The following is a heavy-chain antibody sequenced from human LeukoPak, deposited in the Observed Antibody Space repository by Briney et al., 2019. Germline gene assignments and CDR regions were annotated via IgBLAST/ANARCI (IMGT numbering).Heavy chain of an antibody. J-gene: IGHJ6*02. CDR2: INRDGRST. CDR1: GVTFSSYL. Sequence: DGSLLLSCVASGVTFSSYLMHWVRQVPGKGLVWVSRINRDGRSTSYADSVKGRFTISRDNAKNTMYLQMNSLRVEDTAVYYCANALPDYYGMDVWGQGTTVTVSS. CDR3: ANALPDYYGMDV. V-gene: IGHV3-74*01.